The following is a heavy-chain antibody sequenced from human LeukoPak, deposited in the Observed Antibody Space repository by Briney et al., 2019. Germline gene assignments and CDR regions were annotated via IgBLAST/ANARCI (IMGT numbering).Heavy chain of an antibody. CDR2: INPSGGST. CDR3: ARASPYCTNGVCSKAEGAFDI. V-gene: IGHV1-46*01. J-gene: IGHJ3*02. Sequence: ASVKVSCKASGYTFTSYYMHWVRQAPGQGLEWMGIINPSGGSTSYAQKFQGRVTITRDTSTSTVYMELSSLRSEDTAVYYCARASPYCTNGVCSKAEGAFDIWGQGTMVTVSS. D-gene: IGHD2-8*01. CDR1: GYTFTSYY.